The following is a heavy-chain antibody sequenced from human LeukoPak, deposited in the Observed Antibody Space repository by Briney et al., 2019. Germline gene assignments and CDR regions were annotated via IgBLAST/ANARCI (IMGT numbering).Heavy chain of an antibody. Sequence: GGSLRLSCAASGFTFSRYAMHWVRQAPGKGLEWVAVTSPDGNEKYYADSVKGRFTISGDNSKNTVFLQMNSLSTEDTAVYSCFTGSAYYYDSWGQGTLVTVSS. V-gene: IGHV3-30*01. CDR1: GFTFSRYA. CDR2: TSPDGNEK. J-gene: IGHJ5*01. D-gene: IGHD3-22*01. CDR3: FTGSAYYYDS.